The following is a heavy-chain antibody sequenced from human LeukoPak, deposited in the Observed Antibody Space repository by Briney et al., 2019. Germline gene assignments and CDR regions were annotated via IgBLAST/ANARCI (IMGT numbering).Heavy chain of an antibody. D-gene: IGHD3-9*01. CDR1: GASISSDHW. CDR3: ARLERDILTGYLNFDY. CDR2: IHESGRT. Sequence: SETLSLTCAVSGASISSDHWWTWVRPPPGKGLEWIGEIHESGRTNYSPSLKSRVSFSVDKSRNQVSLRLNSVTAADTAVYYCARLERDILTGYLNFDYWGQGTLVTVSS. V-gene: IGHV4-4*02. J-gene: IGHJ4*02.